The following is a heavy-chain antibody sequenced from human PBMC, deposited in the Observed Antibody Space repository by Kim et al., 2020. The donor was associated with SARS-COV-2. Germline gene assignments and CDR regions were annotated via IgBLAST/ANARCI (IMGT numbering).Heavy chain of an antibody. D-gene: IGHD1-26*01. V-gene: IGHV1-69*01. J-gene: IGHJ4*02. Sequence: QKFQGRAPITADDSTSTAYMELSSLRSEDTAVYYCASRRIVRATDMGCDYWGQGTLVTVSS. CDR3: ASRRIVRATDMGCDY.